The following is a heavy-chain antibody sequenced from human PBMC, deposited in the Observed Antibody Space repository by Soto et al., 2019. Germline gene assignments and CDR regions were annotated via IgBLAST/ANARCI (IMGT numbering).Heavy chain of an antibody. CDR1: GGSISSYY. CDR3: VRHSKGSYFYYGMDV. J-gene: IGHJ6*02. CDR2: IYYSGST. V-gene: IGHV4-59*08. D-gene: IGHD3-10*01. Sequence: SETLSLTCIVSGGSISSYYWSWIRQPPGKGLEWIGYIYYSGSTNYNPSLKSRVSMSVETSKSQFSLRLSSVTAADTAVYYCVRHSKGSYFYYGMDVWGQGTTVT.